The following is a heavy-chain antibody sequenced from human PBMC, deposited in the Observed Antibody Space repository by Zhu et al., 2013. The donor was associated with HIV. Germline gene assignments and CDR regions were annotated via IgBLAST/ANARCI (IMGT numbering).Heavy chain of an antibody. CDR2: VNPTSGGT. CDR3: ARADRVVIDY. J-gene: IGHJ4*02. CDR1: GYTFTGYH. D-gene: IGHD2-21*01. V-gene: IGHV1-2*02. Sequence: QLVQSGAEVKKPGATVKVSCKASGYTFTGYHMHWVRQAPGQGLEWMGWVNPTSGGTNYPQKFQGRVTMTRDTSISTAYMELSRLKSDDTAVYYCARADRVVIDYWGQGTLVTVSS.